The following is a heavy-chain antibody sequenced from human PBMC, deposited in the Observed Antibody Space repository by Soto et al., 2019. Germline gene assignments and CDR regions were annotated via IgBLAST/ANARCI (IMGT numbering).Heavy chain of an antibody. V-gene: IGHV3-53*01. CDR1: GFIVSARY. D-gene: IGHD4-17*01. Sequence: GSLRLSCAASGFIVSARYMSWVRQAPGKDLEWVSVIYSNYNTYYADSVKGRFTISRDNSKNTVYLQMDSLRAEDTAVYYCATYYGEPWVEYFHHWGQGTLVTVSS. CDR2: IYSNYNT. CDR3: ATYYGEPWVEYFHH. J-gene: IGHJ1*01.